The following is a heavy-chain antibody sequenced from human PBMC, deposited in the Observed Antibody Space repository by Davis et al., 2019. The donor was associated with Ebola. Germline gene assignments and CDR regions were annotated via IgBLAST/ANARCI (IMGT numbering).Heavy chain of an antibody. V-gene: IGHV5-51*01. CDR1: GYSFTSYW. CDR2: IYPGDSDT. Sequence: GESLKISCRGSGYSFTSYWIGWVRQMPGKGLEWIGLIYPGDSDTRYSPSFQGQVTISADKSISTAYLQWNSLKTSDTAMYYCARQTHHFLSGPRTWFDPWGQGTLVTVSS. D-gene: IGHD3-3*02. CDR3: ARQTHHFLSGPRTWFDP. J-gene: IGHJ5*02.